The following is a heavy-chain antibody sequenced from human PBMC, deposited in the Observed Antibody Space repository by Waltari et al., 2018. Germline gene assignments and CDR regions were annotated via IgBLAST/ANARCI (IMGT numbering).Heavy chain of an antibody. CDR2: ISGSGSST. D-gene: IGHD2-21*01. J-gene: IGHJ6*02. Sequence: EVQLLESGGDLVQPGGSLRLSCAASGFTFSNSAMSWVRQAPGKGLEWVSAISGSGSSTHYADSVKGRFTISRDNFKNTLYLQMNSLRAEDTAVYYCAKCGGGDYYYYGMDVWGQGTTVIVSS. V-gene: IGHV3-23*01. CDR3: AKCGGGDYYYYGMDV. CDR1: GFTFSNSA.